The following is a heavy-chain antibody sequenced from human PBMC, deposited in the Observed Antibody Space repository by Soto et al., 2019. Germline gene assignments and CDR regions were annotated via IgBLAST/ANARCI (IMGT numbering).Heavy chain of an antibody. CDR2: ISSSSSYI. J-gene: IGHJ4*02. CDR3: ARIIEITVFDY. Sequence: EVQLVESGGGLVKPGGSLRLSCAASGFTFNSYSMNWVRQAPGKGLEWVSSISSSSSYIYYADSVKGRFTIHRDNAKNSLYLQMNSLRAEDTAVYYCARIIEITVFDYWGQGTLVTVSS. V-gene: IGHV3-21*01. CDR1: GFTFNSYS. D-gene: IGHD3-16*01.